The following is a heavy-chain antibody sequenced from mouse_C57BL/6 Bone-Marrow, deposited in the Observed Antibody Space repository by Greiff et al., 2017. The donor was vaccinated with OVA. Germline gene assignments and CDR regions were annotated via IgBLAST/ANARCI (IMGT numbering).Heavy chain of an antibody. CDR3: ASYYGSSYFYY. CDR1: GYTFTSYW. Sequence: VQLQQSGTVLARPGASVKMSCKTSGYTFTSYWMHWVKQRPGHGLEWIGELLPGSGSTNYNEKFKGKATFTADTSSNTAYMQLSSLTTEDSASDNCASYYGSSYFYYWGKGTTLTVSS. D-gene: IGHD1-1*01. J-gene: IGHJ2*01. V-gene: IGHV1-9*01. CDR2: LLPGSGST.